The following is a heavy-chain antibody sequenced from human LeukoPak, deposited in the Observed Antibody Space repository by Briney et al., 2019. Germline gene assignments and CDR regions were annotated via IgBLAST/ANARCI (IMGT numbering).Heavy chain of an antibody. J-gene: IGHJ6*02. CDR1: GFTVINNY. V-gene: IGHV3-23*01. D-gene: IGHD3-9*01. Sequence: GGSLRLSCAASGFTVINNYMSWVRQAPGKGLEWVSAISGSGGSTYYADSVKGRFTISRDNSKNTLYLQMNSLRAEDTAVYYCAKVTGYRSYYYYYYGMDVWGQGTTVTVSS. CDR2: ISGSGGST. CDR3: AKVTGYRSYYYYYYGMDV.